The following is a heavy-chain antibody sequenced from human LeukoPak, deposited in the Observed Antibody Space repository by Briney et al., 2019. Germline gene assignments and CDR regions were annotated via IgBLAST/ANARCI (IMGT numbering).Heavy chain of an antibody. V-gene: IGHV1-69*06. CDR3: ARDSDPYSGYLNFDY. J-gene: IGHJ4*02. Sequence: ASVKVSCKASGGTFSCYAISWVRQAPGQGLEWMGGIIPIFGTANYAQKFQGRVTITADKSTSTAYMELSSLRSEDTAVYYCARDSDPYSGYLNFDYWGQGTLVTVSS. CDR2: IIPIFGTA. D-gene: IGHD5-12*01. CDR1: GGTFSCYA.